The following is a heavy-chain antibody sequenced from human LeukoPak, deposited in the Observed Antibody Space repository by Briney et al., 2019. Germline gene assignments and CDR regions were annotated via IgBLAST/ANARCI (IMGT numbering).Heavy chain of an antibody. CDR3: ARVGYDSSGYCLYYYYGMDV. CDR1: GFTFSSYW. CDR2: IKQDGSEK. J-gene: IGHJ6*02. D-gene: IGHD3-22*01. V-gene: IGHV3-7*01. Sequence: GGSLRLSCAASGFTFSSYWMSWVRQAPGKGLEWVANIKQDGSEKYYVDSVKGRFTISRDNAKNSLYLQMNSLRAEDTAVYYCARVGYDSSGYCLYYYYGMDVWGQGTTVTVSS.